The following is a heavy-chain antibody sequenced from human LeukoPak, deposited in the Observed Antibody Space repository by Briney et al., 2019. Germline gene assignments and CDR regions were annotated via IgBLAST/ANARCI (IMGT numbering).Heavy chain of an antibody. CDR1: GGSFSGYY. V-gene: IGHV4-34*01. J-gene: IGHJ4*02. D-gene: IGHD5-18*01. CDR3: ARYRSYGYRYYFDY. Sequence: SETLCLTCAVYGGSFSGYYWSWIRQPPGKGLEWIGEINHSGSTNYNPSLKSRVTISVDTSKNQFSLKLSSVTAADTAVYYCARYRSYGYRYYFDYWGQGTLVTLSS. CDR2: INHSGST.